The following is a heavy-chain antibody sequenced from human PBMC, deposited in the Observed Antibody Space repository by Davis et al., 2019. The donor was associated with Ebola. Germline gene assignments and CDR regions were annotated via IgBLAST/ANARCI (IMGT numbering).Heavy chain of an antibody. V-gene: IGHV1-18*01. CDR3: ATGYCSSTSCHYYYYGMDV. Sequence: ASVKVSCKASGYTFTSYGISWVRQAPGQGLEWMGWISAYNGNTIYAQKFQGRVTMTEDTSTDTAYMELSSLRSEDTAVYYCATGYCSSTSCHYYYYGMDVWGQGTTVTVSS. CDR1: GYTFTSYG. J-gene: IGHJ6*02. D-gene: IGHD2-2*01. CDR2: ISAYNGNT.